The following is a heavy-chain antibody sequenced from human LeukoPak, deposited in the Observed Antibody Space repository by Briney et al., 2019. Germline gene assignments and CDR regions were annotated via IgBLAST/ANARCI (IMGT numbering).Heavy chain of an antibody. Sequence: SETLSLTCTVSGSSISTSNYYWRWIRQPPGRGLEWIGNIFYSGSTYYSPSLKSRVTISLDTSRNQFSLKLNSVTAADTAVYYCAKSNGYGSVDLWGQGTMVTVSS. CDR3: AKSNGYGSVDL. CDR1: GSSISTSNYY. V-gene: IGHV4-39*07. CDR2: IFYSGST. J-gene: IGHJ3*01. D-gene: IGHD3-10*01.